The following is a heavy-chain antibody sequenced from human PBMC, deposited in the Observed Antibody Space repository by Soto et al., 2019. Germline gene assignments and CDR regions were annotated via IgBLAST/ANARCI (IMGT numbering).Heavy chain of an antibody. J-gene: IGHJ3*02. D-gene: IGHD5-18*01. CDR3: AKGVEHSTADAFET. Sequence: EVQVLESGGDLVQPGGSLRLTCAVSGFTFNTSSINWVRQAPGKGLEWVSSISGHGYTTYYADSVTGRFTISTDNSKSTVFLQMNSLRVEDTALYYGAKGVEHSTADAFETWGQGTMVTVSS. CDR2: ISGHGYTT. CDR1: GFTFNTSS. V-gene: IGHV3-23*01.